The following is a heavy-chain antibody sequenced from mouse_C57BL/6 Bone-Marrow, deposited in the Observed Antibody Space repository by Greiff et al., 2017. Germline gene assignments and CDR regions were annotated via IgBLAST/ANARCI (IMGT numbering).Heavy chain of an antibody. J-gene: IGHJ3*01. V-gene: IGHV1-15*01. CDR2: IDPETGGT. CDR1: GYTFTDYE. Sequence: VQLQQSGAELVRPGASVTLSCKASGYTFTDYEMHWVKQTPVHGLEWIGAIDPETGGTAYNQKFKGKAILTADKYSSTAYMELRSLTSEDSAVYYCTMTLYYYGSILAWFAYGGQGTLVTVSA. CDR3: TMTLYYYGSILAWFAY. D-gene: IGHD1-1*01.